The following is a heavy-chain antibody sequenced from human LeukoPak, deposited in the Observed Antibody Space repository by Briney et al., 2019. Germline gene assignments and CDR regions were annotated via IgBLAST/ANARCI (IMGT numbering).Heavy chain of an antibody. CDR3: ARAWATVTTLDY. Sequence: GGSLRLSCAASGFTVSSNYMSWVRQAPGKGLEWVSVIYSGGSTYYADSVKGRFTISRDNSKNTLYLQMNSLRAEDTAVYYCARAWATVTTLDYWGQGTLVTVSS. D-gene: IGHD4-4*01. CDR2: IYSGGST. V-gene: IGHV3-66*01. CDR1: GFTVSSNY. J-gene: IGHJ4*02.